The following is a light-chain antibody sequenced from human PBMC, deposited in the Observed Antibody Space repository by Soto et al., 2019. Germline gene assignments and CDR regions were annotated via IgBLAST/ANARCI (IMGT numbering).Light chain of an antibody. CDR1: QSVSSD. J-gene: IGKJ1*01. CDR3: QQYNSFIWK. V-gene: IGKV3-15*01. CDR2: DTS. Sequence: EIVMTQSPATLSASSVERATLSCRASQSVSSDLVWYQQKAGQAPRLLIYDTSTRATGIPARFSGSGSGTEFNLTISSLQPEDFATYYCQQYNSFIWKFGQGTKVDIK.